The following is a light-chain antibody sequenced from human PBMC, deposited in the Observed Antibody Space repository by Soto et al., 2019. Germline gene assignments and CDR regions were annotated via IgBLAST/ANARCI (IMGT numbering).Light chain of an antibody. CDR2: EVS. CDR1: GSDVGGYTY. CDR3: SSSAGRNTWV. J-gene: IGLJ3*02. Sequence: QSALTQPPSASGSPGQSVTISCTGTGSDVGGYTYLSWYQQHPGKAPKLMIYEVSKRPSGVPDRFSGSKSGNTASLTVSGLQADDEAIYFCSSSAGRNTWVFGGGTKLTVL. V-gene: IGLV2-8*01.